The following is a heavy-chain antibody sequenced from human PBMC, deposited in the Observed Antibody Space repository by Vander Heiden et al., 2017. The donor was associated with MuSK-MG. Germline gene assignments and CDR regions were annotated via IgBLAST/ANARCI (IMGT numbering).Heavy chain of an antibody. Sequence: QVQLQESGPGLVKPSQTLSLTCTVPGDSTSSKNYYWNWIRQPAGRGLEWIGRIYTSGSTNYNPSLKSRVTMSVDTSKNQFSLKLRSVTAADTAVYYCARALYCTSTTCYFGFAYYHYMDVWGRGTTVTVSS. V-gene: IGHV4-61*02. CDR2: IYTSGST. CDR1: GDSTSSKNYY. J-gene: IGHJ6*03. CDR3: ARALYCTSTTCYFGFAYYHYMDV. D-gene: IGHD2-2*01.